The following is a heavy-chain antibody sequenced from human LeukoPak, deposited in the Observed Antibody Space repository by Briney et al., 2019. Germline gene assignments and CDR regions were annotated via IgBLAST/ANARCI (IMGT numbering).Heavy chain of an antibody. CDR3: ARVYDFWSGYYGYGMDV. D-gene: IGHD3-3*01. CDR1: GFTFSDYY. Sequence: GGSLRLSCAVSGFTFSDYYMSWIRQAPGKGLEWVSYISSSGSTIYYTDSVKGRFTISRDNAKNSLYLQMNSLRAEDTAVYYCARVYDFWSGYYGYGMDVWGQGTTVTVSS. V-gene: IGHV3-11*01. J-gene: IGHJ6*02. CDR2: ISSSGSTI.